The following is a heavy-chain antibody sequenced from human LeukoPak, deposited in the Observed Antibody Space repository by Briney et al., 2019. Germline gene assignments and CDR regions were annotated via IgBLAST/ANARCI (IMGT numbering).Heavy chain of an antibody. J-gene: IGHJ4*02. CDR3: ARHADTAMGNFDY. V-gene: IGHV4-38-2*02. CDR2: IYHSGST. D-gene: IGHD5-18*01. Sequence: SETLSLTCTVSGYSISSGYYWGWIRQPPGKGLEWIGSIYHSGSTYYNPSLKSRVTTSVDTSKNQFSLKLSSVTAADTAVYYCARHADTAMGNFDYWGQGTLVTVSS. CDR1: GYSISSGYY.